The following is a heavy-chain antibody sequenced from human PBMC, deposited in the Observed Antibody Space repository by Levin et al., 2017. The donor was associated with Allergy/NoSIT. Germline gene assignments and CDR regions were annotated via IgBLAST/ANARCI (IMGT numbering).Heavy chain of an antibody. J-gene: IGHJ4*02. D-gene: IGHD2-21*01. CDR2: ITSGGST. V-gene: IGHV3-23*01. CDR1: GFMFNNFG. CDR3: ARDFVEFDY. Sequence: GGSLRLSCAASGFMFNNFGMSWVRQAPGKGLEWVSTITSGGSTYYAESVKGRFTISRDNSKSTLDLQMNSLRADDTALYYCARDFVEFDYWGQGTLVIVSS.